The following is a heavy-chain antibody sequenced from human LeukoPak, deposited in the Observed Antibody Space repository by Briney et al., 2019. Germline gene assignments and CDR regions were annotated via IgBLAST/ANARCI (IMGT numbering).Heavy chain of an antibody. D-gene: IGHD3-10*01. Sequence: ASVKVSCKASGYTFTNYDINWVRLATGQGLEWMGWMNPNSGNTGYAQKFQGRVTMTRNTSVSTAYMDLSSLRSEDTAVYYCARGSSGDYSDSGSAWFDPWGQGTLVTVSS. J-gene: IGHJ5*02. V-gene: IGHV1-8*01. CDR2: MNPNSGNT. CDR3: ARGSSGDYSDSGSAWFDP. CDR1: GYTFTNYD.